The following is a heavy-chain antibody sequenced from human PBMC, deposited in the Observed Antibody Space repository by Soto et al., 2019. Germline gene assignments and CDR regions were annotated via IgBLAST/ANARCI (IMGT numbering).Heavy chain of an antibody. CDR3: ARHSSSLDLPY. V-gene: IGHV4-39*01. CDR2: IYYSGST. D-gene: IGHD6-13*01. J-gene: IGHJ4*02. CDR1: GGSISSSSYY. Sequence: SETLSLTCTVSGGSISSSSYYWGWIRQPPGKGLEWIGSIYYSGSTYYNPSLKSRVTISVDTSKNQFSLKLSSVTAADTAVYYCARHSSSLDLPYWGQGTLVTVS.